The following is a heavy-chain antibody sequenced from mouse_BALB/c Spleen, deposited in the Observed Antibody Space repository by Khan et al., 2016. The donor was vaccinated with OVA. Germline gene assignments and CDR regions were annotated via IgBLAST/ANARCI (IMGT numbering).Heavy chain of an antibody. J-gene: IGHJ3*01. CDR1: GFTFNNYA. V-gene: IGHV5-9-3*01. CDR3: TREVFTTVVATPFAY. D-gene: IGHD1-1*01. Sequence: EVQLVESGGGLVKPGGSLKLSCAASGFTFNNYAMSWVRQTPEKRLEWVATISSGGSYTNYKGSVQGRFTISRDNAKNTLYLQMSSLRSEDTAIYYCTREVFTTVVATPFAYWGQGTLVTVSA. CDR2: ISSGGSYT.